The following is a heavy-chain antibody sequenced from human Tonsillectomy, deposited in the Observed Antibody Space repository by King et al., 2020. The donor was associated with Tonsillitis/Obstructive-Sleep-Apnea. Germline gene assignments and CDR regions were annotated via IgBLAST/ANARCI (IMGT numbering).Heavy chain of an antibody. CDR3: AASDFWSGYFN. V-gene: IGHV3-21*01. Sequence: VQLVESGGGLVKPGGSLRLSCAASGFTFSSYSMNWVRQAPGKGLEWVSSISSISSYIYYADSVKGRFTISRDNAKNSLYLQMNSLRAEETAVYYCAASDFWSGYFNWGQGTLVTVSS. CDR1: GFTFSSYS. J-gene: IGHJ4*02. D-gene: IGHD3-3*01. CDR2: ISSISSYI.